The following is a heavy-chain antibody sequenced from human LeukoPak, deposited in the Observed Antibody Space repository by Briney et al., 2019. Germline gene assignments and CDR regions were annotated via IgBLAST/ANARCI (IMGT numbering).Heavy chain of an antibody. Sequence: SVKVACKASGGTFSSYAISWVRQAPGQGLEWMGGIIPIFGTANYAQKFQGRVTITADESTSTAYMELSSLRSEDTAVYYCARVRWEAFDIWGQGTMVTVSS. J-gene: IGHJ3*02. CDR3: ARVRWEAFDI. CDR2: IIPIFGTA. V-gene: IGHV1-69*13. D-gene: IGHD1-26*01. CDR1: GGTFSSYA.